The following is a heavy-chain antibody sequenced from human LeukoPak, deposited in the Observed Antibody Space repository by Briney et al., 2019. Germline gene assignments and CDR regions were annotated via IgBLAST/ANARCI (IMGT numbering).Heavy chain of an antibody. CDR2: ISSSSSTI. CDR1: GFTFSSYE. D-gene: IGHD3-10*01. V-gene: IGHV3-48*01. J-gene: IGHJ6*03. CDR3: YGWFGGLLDYYMDV. Sequence: PGGSLRLSCAASGFTFSSYEMNWVRQAPGKGLEWVSYISSSSSTIYYADSVKGRFTISRDNSKNTLYLQMNSLRAEDTAVYYCYGWFGGLLDYYMDVWGKGTTVTISS.